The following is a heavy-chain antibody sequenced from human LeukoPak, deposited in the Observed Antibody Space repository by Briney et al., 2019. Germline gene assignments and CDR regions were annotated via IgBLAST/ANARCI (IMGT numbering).Heavy chain of an antibody. Sequence: PGGSLRLSCAASGFTFSSYAMSWVRQAPGKGLEWVSGISGSGSSTYYADSVKGRFTISRDNSKNTLYLQMNSLRAEDTAVYYCANTLNIVVVPAAMRPGYWGQGTLVTVSS. CDR1: GFTFSSYA. D-gene: IGHD2-2*01. V-gene: IGHV3-23*01. CDR2: ISGSGSST. J-gene: IGHJ4*02. CDR3: ANTLNIVVVPAAMRPGY.